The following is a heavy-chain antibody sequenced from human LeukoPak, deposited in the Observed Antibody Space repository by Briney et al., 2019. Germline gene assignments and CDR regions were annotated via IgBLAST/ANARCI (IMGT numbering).Heavy chain of an antibody. V-gene: IGHV1-69*02. CDR1: GGTFSSYT. D-gene: IGHD3-3*01. CDR2: IIPILGIA. J-gene: IGHJ5*02. CDR3: ARVGDPYYDFWSGYSGWFDP. Sequence: SVRVSCKASGGTFSSYTISWVRQAPGQGLEWMGRIIPILGIANYAQKFQGRVTITADKSTSTAYMELSSLRSEDTAVYYCARVGDPYYDFWSGYSGWFDPWGQGTLVTVSS.